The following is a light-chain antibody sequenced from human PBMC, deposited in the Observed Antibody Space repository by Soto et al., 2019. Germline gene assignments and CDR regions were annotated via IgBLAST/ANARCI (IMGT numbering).Light chain of an antibody. Sequence: QSALTQPRSVSGPPGQSFTISCTGTSSDVGVYNYVSWYQQYPGKAPKIMIYDVSKRPSGVPDLFSGSKSDNTASLTISGLQAEDEADYDCSSYACSYTFVFGTGTKVTVL. J-gene: IGLJ1*01. CDR1: SSDVGVYNY. CDR2: DVS. CDR3: SSYACSYTFV. V-gene: IGLV2-11*01.